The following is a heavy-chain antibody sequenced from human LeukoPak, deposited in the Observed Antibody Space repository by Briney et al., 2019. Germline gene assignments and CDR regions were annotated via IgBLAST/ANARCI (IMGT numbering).Heavy chain of an antibody. CDR3: ARDVRDIVVVPAAHHNWFDP. CDR1: GGTFSSYA. D-gene: IGHD2-2*01. CDR2: IIPIFGIA. J-gene: IGHJ5*02. V-gene: IGHV1-69*04. Sequence: GASVKVSCKASGGTFSSYAISWVRQAPGQGLEWMGRIIPIFGIANYAQKFQGRVTITADKSTSTAYMELSSLRSEDTAVYYCARDVRDIVVVPAAHHNWFDPWGQGTLVTVPS.